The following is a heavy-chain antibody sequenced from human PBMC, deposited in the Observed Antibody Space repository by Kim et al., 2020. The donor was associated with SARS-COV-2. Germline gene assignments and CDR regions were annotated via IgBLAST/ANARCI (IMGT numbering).Heavy chain of an antibody. CDR1: GFIVSSNY. Sequence: GGSLRLSCAASGFIVSSNYMTWVRQTPGKGLEWVSVIYSGGTPHYADSVKGSLTISRDISRNNVYLQLNSLRAADTAAFYCARAFFSGEEYWGQGTPVT. CDR2: IYSGGTP. D-gene: IGHD3-3*01. J-gene: IGHJ4*02. V-gene: IGHV3-66*01. CDR3: ARAFFSGEEY.